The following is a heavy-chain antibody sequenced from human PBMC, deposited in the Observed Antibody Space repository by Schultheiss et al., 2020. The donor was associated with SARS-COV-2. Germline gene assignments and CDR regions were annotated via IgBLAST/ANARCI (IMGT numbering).Heavy chain of an antibody. J-gene: IGHJ4*02. CDR1: GFTFSSYS. CDR2: ISGSGGST. CDR3: ASASRKTKDAFDN. Sequence: GESLKISCAASGFTFSSYSMNWVRQAPGKGLEWVSAISGSGGSTYYADSVKGRFTISRDNSKNTLYLEMNSLRAEDMAVYYCASASRKTKDAFDNWGQGTLVTVSS. V-gene: IGHV3-23*01. D-gene: IGHD1-14*01.